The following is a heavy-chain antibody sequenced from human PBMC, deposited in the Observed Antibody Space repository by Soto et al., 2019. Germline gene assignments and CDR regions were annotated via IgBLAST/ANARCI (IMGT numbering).Heavy chain of an antibody. CDR3: ERGGGRALDEY. D-gene: IGHD3-10*01. Sequence: EEQLVESGGGLVQPGGSLRLSYVGSGFTFSSYWMSWVRQTPGKGLEWVANIKPDGSERYCVDSVKGRCTISRDNAKNSLYLDMNSLRAEDTAVYYCERGGGRALDEYWGQGTLVTVSS. V-gene: IGHV3-7*01. CDR1: GFTFSSYW. CDR2: IKPDGSER. J-gene: IGHJ4*02.